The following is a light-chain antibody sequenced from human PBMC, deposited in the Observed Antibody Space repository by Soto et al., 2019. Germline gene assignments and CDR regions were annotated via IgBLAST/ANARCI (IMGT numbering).Light chain of an antibody. CDR2: ATS. V-gene: IGKV1-39*01. Sequence: DIPMTQSPSSLSASVGDRITITCRASQSISSYLNWYQQKPGKAPKLLIYATSRLQSGVPSRFSGSGSGTDLTLTISSLQPEDFATYYCQQSYSTPPTFGGGTTVEIK. J-gene: IGKJ4*01. CDR3: QQSYSTPPT. CDR1: QSISSY.